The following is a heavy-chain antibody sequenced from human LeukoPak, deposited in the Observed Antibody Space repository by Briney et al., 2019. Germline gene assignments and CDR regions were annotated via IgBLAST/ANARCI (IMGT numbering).Heavy chain of an antibody. CDR3: AILPGSYEEEYNWFDP. CDR2: IRYDGSNK. D-gene: IGHD1-26*01. Sequence: PGGSLRLSCTASGFTFTSYGIHWVRQAPGKGLEWGAFIRYDGSNKYYADSVKGRFTISRDNSKNTLYLQMNSLRAEDTALYYCAILPGSYEEEYNWFDPWGQGTLVTVSS. CDR1: GFTFTSYG. V-gene: IGHV3-30*02. J-gene: IGHJ5*02.